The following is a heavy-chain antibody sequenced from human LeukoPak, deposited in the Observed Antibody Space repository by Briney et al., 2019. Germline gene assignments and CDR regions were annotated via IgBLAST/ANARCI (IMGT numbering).Heavy chain of an antibody. J-gene: IGHJ6*02. CDR2: IWYDGTNQ. CDR1: GLIFRNYG. CDR3: AKTYRSGYGMDV. D-gene: IGHD3-10*01. V-gene: IGHV3-33*06. Sequence: GGSLRLSCAASGLIFRNYGMNWVRQAPGKGLEWVAVIWYDGTNQYYAESVKGRFTISRDNSKNTLYLQMSSLRAEDTAVYYCAKTYRSGYGMDVWGQGTTVTVFS.